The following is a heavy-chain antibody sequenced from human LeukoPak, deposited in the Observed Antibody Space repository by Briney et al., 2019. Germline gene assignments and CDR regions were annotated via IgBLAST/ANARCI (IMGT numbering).Heavy chain of an antibody. V-gene: IGHV3-21*01. CDR2: ISNSSSYI. J-gene: IGHJ4*02. CDR1: GFTFSSYG. CDR3: ASQILEDFDY. Sequence: KSGGSLRLSCAASGFTFSSYGMNWVRQAPGKGLEWVSSISNSSSYIYYADSVKGRFTISRDNAKNSLYLQMNSLRAEDTAVYYCASQILEDFDYWGQGTLVTVSS.